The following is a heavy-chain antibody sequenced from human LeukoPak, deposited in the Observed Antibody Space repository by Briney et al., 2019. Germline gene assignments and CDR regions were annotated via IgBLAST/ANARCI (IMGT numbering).Heavy chain of an antibody. Sequence: PGGSLRLSCAASGFTFDDYAMHWVRQAPGKGLEWVSGISWNSGSIGYADSVKGRFTISRDNAKNSLYLQMNSLRAEDTALYYCAKEVGGHYGSGSYQDYYYYGMDVWGQGTTVTVSS. J-gene: IGHJ6*02. V-gene: IGHV3-9*01. CDR3: AKEVGGHYGSGSYQDYYYYGMDV. CDR2: ISWNSGSI. D-gene: IGHD3-10*01. CDR1: GFTFDDYA.